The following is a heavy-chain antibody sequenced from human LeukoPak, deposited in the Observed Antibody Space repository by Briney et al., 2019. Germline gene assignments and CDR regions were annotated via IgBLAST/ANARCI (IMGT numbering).Heavy chain of an antibody. D-gene: IGHD3-16*01. CDR2: IFHSGIA. Sequence: SETQSLTCAVSNYPITSDYYWVWIRQPPGQGLEWIGQIFHSGIAHYNPSLKSRVTMSVDTSRSQFSVNLNSVTAADTAVYYCGRAGFGTAYNRFYYYMDDWGKGTMVTVSS. J-gene: IGHJ6*03. CDR1: NYPITSDYY. V-gene: IGHV4-38-2*01. CDR3: GRAGFGTAYNRFYYYMDD.